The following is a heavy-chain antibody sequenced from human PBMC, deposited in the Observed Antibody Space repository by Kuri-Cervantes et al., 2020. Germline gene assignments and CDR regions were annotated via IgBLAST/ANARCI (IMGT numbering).Heavy chain of an antibody. V-gene: IGHV3-7*01. Sequence: GGSLRLSCAASGFTFSNYCMSWVRQAPGKGLEWVAKIKQDGSEKYYVDSVKGRFTISRDNAKNSLYLQMNSLRAEDTAVYYCAFKGWNYNWNWKGPATDYWGQGTLVTVSS. CDR2: IKQDGSEK. CDR3: AFKGWNYNWNWKGPATDY. CDR1: GFTFSNYC. J-gene: IGHJ4*02. D-gene: IGHD1-7*01.